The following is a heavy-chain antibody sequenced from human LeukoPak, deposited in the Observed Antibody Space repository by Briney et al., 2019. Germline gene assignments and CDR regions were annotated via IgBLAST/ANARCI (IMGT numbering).Heavy chain of an antibody. CDR3: ARVGYTYGYFDY. J-gene: IGHJ4*02. D-gene: IGHD5-18*01. Sequence: GGSLRLSCAASGFTFSSYSMNWVRQAPGKGLEWVSYISSTSRTIYYADSVKGRFTISRDNAKNSLYLHMNSLRAEDTAVYCCARVGYTYGYFDYWGQGTLVTVPS. CDR1: GFTFSSYS. CDR2: ISSTSRTI. V-gene: IGHV3-48*01.